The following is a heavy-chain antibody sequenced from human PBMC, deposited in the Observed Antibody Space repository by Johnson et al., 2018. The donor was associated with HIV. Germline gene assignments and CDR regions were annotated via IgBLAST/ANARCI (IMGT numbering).Heavy chain of an antibody. CDR3: VRGRISTVVVDLRGGGFDI. Sequence: QVHLVESGGGVVQPGRSLRLSCAASGFTFSYYGMHWVRQAPGKGLEWVAVIWYDGSNKYYADSVKGRFTISRDNSKNTLHLQMNSLRTEDTAVYYCVRGRISTVVVDLRGGGFDIWGQGTVVTVSS. D-gene: IGHD2-2*01. CDR2: IWYDGSNK. CDR1: GFTFSYYG. J-gene: IGHJ3*02. V-gene: IGHV3-30*19.